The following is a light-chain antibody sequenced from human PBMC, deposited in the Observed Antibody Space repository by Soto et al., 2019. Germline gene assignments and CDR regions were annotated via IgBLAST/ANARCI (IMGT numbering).Light chain of an antibody. V-gene: IGKV3-20*01. J-gene: IGKJ1*01. CDR2: DSS. CDR1: QSLSSNF. Sequence: EIVLTRSPATLSFSPLEIATLSCSASQSLSSNFLAWYQQKPGQPPRLLIYDSSTRATGFPDRFSGSGSGTDFTLTIIRLEPEDFAVYYCQQYDISPWTFGQGTKVDIK. CDR3: QQYDISPWT.